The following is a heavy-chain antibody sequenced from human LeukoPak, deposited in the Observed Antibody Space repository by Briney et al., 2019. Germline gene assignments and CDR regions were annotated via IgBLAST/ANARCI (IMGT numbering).Heavy chain of an antibody. D-gene: IGHD3-22*01. J-gene: IGHJ4*02. V-gene: IGHV4-39*07. CDR3: ASQRLTYYYDSSGYSET. Sequence: PSETLSLTCTVSGGSISSSSYYWGWIRQPPGKGLEWIGSIYYSGSTYYNPSLKSRVTISVDTSKNQFSLKLSSVTAADTAVYYCASQRLTYYYDSSGYSETWGQGTLVTVSS. CDR2: IYYSGST. CDR1: GGSISSSSYY.